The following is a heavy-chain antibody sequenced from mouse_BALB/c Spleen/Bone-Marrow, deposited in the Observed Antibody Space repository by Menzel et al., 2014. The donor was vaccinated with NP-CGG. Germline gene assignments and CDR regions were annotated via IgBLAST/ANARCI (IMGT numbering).Heavy chain of an antibody. CDR1: GFTFSSYG. V-gene: IGHV5-9-3*01. CDR3: ARDRYDEYFDV. CDR2: ISGGGSYT. Sequence: VQLQQSGGGLVKPGGSLKLSCAASGFTFSSYGMSWVRQTPEKRLEWVATISGGGSYTFYPDSVKGRFAVSRDNPKNTLFLQMTSLRSEDTAMYYCARDRYDEYFDVWGAGTTVTVSS. D-gene: IGHD2-14*01. J-gene: IGHJ1*01.